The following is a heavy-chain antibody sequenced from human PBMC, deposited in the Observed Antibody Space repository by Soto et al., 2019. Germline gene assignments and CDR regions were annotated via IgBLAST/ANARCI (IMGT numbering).Heavy chain of an antibody. V-gene: IGHV1-69*13. CDR3: VGDSAARTWFDP. CDR2: IIPIFGTP. J-gene: IGHJ5*02. Sequence: ASVKVSCKASGGTFSTSSISWVRQSPGQGLEWMGGIIPIFGTPHYAQKFQGRLTITADESTSTAYMDLSSLTFDDTALYYCVGDSAARTWFDPWGQGTLVTVSS. D-gene: IGHD6-6*01. CDR1: GGTFSTSS.